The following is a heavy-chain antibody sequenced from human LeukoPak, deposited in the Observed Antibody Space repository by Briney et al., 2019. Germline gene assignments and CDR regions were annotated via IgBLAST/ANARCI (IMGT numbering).Heavy chain of an antibody. CDR3: ASLWPYQLSAFDI. Sequence: SETLSLTCAVYGGSFSGYYWSWIRQPPGKGLEWIGEINLSGSTNYNPSLKSRVTISVDTSKNQFPLKLSSVTAADTAVYYCASLWPYQLSAFDIWGQGTMVTVSS. CDR2: INLSGST. CDR1: GGSFSGYY. J-gene: IGHJ3*02. D-gene: IGHD2-2*01. V-gene: IGHV4-34*01.